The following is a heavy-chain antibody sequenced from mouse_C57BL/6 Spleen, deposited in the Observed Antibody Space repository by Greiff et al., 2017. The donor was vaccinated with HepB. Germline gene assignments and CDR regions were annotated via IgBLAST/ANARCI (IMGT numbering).Heavy chain of an antibody. CDR2: ISSGSSTI. J-gene: IGHJ4*01. Sequence: EVMLVESGGGLVKPGGSLKLSCAASGFTFSDYGMHWVRQAPEKGLEWVAYISSGSSTIYYADTVKGRFTISRDNAKNTLFLQMTSLRSEDTAMYYWARLTGTVYAMDYWGQGTSVTVSS. CDR3: ARLTGTVYAMDY. V-gene: IGHV5-17*01. CDR1: GFTFSDYG. D-gene: IGHD4-1*01.